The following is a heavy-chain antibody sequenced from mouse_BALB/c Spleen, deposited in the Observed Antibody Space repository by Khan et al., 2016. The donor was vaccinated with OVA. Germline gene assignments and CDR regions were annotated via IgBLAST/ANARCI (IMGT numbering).Heavy chain of an antibody. J-gene: IGHJ2*01. CDR1: GFTFNSYG. CDR2: ISGDSNTI. D-gene: IGHD1-1*01. CDR3: ATSYFYGYYFDY. V-gene: IGHV5-17*02. Sequence: EVELVESGGGLVQPGGSRKLSCAASGFTFNSYGMHWVRQAPEKGLEWVAYISGDSNTIYYADTVKGRFTISRDNPKNTLFLQMTSLMSEDTAMYYCATSYFYGYYFDYWGSVTTLTVS.